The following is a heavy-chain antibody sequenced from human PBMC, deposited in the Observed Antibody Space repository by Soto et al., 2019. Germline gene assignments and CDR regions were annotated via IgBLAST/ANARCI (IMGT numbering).Heavy chain of an antibody. D-gene: IGHD3-16*02. CDR2: INTDGSTT. CDR3: ARGIYLKYGLDV. J-gene: IGHJ6*02. V-gene: IGHV3-74*01. Sequence: VQLVESGGGLVQPGGSLRLSCAASEFTFNNYWMHWVRQVPGKGLEWVSRINTDGSTTNYADYVMGRFTISRDNADNTVYLQMNSLRAEDTAVYYCARGIYLKYGLDVWGQGATVTVSS. CDR1: EFTFNNYW.